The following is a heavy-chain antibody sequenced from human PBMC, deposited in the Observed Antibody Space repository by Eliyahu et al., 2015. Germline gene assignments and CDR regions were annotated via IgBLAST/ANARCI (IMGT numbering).Heavy chain of an antibody. J-gene: IGHJ4*02. CDR2: ISSTSNAI. Sequence: DVYLVESGGDLVQPGGSLRLSCXASGFGFSNYNMIWVRQAPGKGLEWISXISSTSNAIYYADSVKGRFTISRDNAKNSLFLQMNSLRDEDTAMYYCARGARWLTLGYFDYWGQGALVTVSS. D-gene: IGHD5-24*01. CDR1: GFGFSNYN. V-gene: IGHV3-48*02. CDR3: ARGARWLTLGYFDY.